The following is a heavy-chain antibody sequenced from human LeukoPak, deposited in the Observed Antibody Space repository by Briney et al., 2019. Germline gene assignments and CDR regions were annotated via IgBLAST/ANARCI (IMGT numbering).Heavy chain of an antibody. CDR1: GASFSGYY. J-gene: IGHJ4*02. CDR2: INHSGGT. CDR3: ATDRYYGSGSYYKFDY. D-gene: IGHD3-10*01. V-gene: IGHV4-34*01. Sequence: SETLSLTCGVSGASFSGYYWSWIRQPPGKGLEWIGEINHSGGTNYNPSLKSQVTISVDTSKKQFSLNLRSVTAEDTAVYYCATDRYYGSGSYYKFDYWGQGTLVTVSS.